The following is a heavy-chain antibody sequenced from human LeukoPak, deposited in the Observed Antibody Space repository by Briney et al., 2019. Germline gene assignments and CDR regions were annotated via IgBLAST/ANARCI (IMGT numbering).Heavy chain of an antibody. Sequence: GGSLRLSCATSGFPFHIYAMHWVRQAPGKGPEWVAGIGGGDTYYADSVRGRFTISRDDSRKTVHLQMNILRVDDTANCYCAKDMINGNGEYDAFDIWGRGTTVSVSS. V-gene: IGHV3-23*01. D-gene: IGHD3-10*01. CDR1: GFPFHIYA. CDR2: IGGGDT. CDR3: AKDMINGNGEYDAFDI. J-gene: IGHJ3*02.